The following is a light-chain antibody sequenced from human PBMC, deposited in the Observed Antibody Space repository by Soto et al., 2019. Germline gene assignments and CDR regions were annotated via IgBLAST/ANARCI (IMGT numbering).Light chain of an antibody. CDR3: QQYGGSPLFT. J-gene: IGKJ3*01. CDR2: STS. CDR1: QGVTPAY. V-gene: IGKV3-20*01. Sequence: EIVLTQSPGTLSLSPGERATLSCRASQGVTPAYLAWYQHKPGQAPRLLIYSTSNRATGIPDRFSGSGSGTDFTLTISRLEPEDFAVYSCQQYGGSPLFTFGPGTKVDFK.